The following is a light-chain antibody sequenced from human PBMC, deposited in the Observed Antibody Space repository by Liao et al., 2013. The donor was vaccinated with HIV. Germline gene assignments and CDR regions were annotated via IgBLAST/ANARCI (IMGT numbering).Light chain of an antibody. Sequence: SYELTQPPSVSVSPGQTASIICSGDKLGDKHVCWYHQRPGHSPVLVIYQDTKRPSGIPERFSGSNSGNTATLTISGTQAMDEADYYCQAWDSSTVVFGGGTKLTVV. V-gene: IGLV3-1*01. J-gene: IGLJ2*01. CDR1: KLGDKH. CDR2: QDT. CDR3: QAWDSSTVV.